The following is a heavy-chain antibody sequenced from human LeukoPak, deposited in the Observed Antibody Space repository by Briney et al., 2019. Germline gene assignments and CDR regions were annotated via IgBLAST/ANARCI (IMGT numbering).Heavy chain of an antibody. CDR1: GFTFSSYA. CDR2: ISYDGSNK. D-gene: IGHD2-21*02. Sequence: GGSLRLSCAASGFTFSSYAMHWVRQAPGRGREWVAVISYDGSNKYYADSVKGRFTISRDNSKNTLYLQMNSLRAEDTAVYYCAKTKSCGGDCYSWYFDYWGQETLVTVSS. J-gene: IGHJ4*02. CDR3: AKTKSCGGDCYSWYFDY. V-gene: IGHV3-30*04.